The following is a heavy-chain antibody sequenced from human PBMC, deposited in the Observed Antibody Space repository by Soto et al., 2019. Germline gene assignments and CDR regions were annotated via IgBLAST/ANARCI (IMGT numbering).Heavy chain of an antibody. CDR3: VGEWVL. Sequence: EAQLVESGGGLVQPGGSLRLSCAASGFTFSSHWMGWVRQAPGKGLEWVANIKGDGSLIHYVDSVKGRFTISRDNAKNSVFLQMNSLRAEDTAVYYCVGEWVLWGQGTMVTVSS. D-gene: IGHD1-26*01. V-gene: IGHV3-7*01. J-gene: IGHJ3*01. CDR2: IKGDGSLI. CDR1: GFTFSSHW.